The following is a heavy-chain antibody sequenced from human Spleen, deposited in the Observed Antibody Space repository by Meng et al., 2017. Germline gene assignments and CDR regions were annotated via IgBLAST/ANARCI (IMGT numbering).Heavy chain of an antibody. D-gene: IGHD6-25*01. CDR2: IGTSGSDK. CDR1: GFTFSSFE. V-gene: IGHV3-48*03. Sequence: GESLKISCAASGFTFSSFEMDWVRQAPGKGLEWLSYIGTSGSDKYYAESVKGRFIISRDNSKNTLFLQTNSLRVEDTAVYYCAKGGTITGRVRWFDPWGQGTLVTVSS. CDR3: AKGGTITGRVRWFDP. J-gene: IGHJ5*02.